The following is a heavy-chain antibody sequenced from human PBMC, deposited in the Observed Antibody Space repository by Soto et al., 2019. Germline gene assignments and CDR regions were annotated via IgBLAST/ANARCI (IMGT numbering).Heavy chain of an antibody. CDR2: INHSGST. CDR3: ARLGGYVSVGYYYLWDS. Sequence: SETLSLTCRVSDGSMNSDSSYWGWIRQPPGKGLEWIGVINHSGSTYHNLSLKGRVTMSVDASRNQFSLKLTSMTAADTAVYYCARLGGYVSVGYYYLWDSWGQGTLVTAPQ. D-gene: IGHD3-22*01. V-gene: IGHV4-39*01. CDR1: DGSMNSDSSY. J-gene: IGHJ4*02.